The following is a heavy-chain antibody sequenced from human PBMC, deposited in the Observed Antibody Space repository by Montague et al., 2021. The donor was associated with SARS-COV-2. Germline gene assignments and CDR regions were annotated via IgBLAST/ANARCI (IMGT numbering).Heavy chain of an antibody. CDR1: GDSVSSNIAT. V-gene: IGHV6-1*01. D-gene: IGHD2-21*02. Sequence: CAISGDSVSSNIATWNWIRQSPSRGLEWLGRTYYRSKWYNDYAVSVKSRVIINPDTSNNRISPQLNSVTPEDTAVYYCARAYCGGDCYFYWYFDLWGCGTLVTVSS. CDR3: ARAYCGGDCYFYWYFDL. J-gene: IGHJ2*01. CDR2: TYYRSKWYN.